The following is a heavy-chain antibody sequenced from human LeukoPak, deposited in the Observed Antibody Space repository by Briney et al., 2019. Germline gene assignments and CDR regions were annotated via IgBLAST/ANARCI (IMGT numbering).Heavy chain of an antibody. CDR3: ASFDHHSGWYDY. J-gene: IGHJ4*02. CDR2: IYPRDGST. Sequence: ASVKVSCKASGYIFINNYIQWVRQAPGQGLEWVGMIYPRDGSTSYAQNFQGRVTVTRDTSTSTAYMELRSLRSDDTAVYYCASFDHHSGWYDYWGQGTLVTVSS. V-gene: IGHV1-46*01. CDR1: GYIFINNY. D-gene: IGHD6-19*01.